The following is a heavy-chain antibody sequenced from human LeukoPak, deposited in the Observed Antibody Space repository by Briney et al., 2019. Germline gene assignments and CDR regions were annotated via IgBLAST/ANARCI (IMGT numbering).Heavy chain of an antibody. D-gene: IGHD6-13*01. CDR1: GFTFSSYW. CDR2: IKQDGSEK. V-gene: IGHV3-7*01. CDR3: ARMGIAAVFDY. J-gene: IGHJ4*02. Sequence: GGSLRLSCAASGFTFSSYWMSWVRQAPGKGLEWVANIKQDGSEKYYVDSVKGRFTIFRDNAKNSLYLQMNSLRAEDTAVYYCARMGIAAVFDYWGQGTLVTVSS.